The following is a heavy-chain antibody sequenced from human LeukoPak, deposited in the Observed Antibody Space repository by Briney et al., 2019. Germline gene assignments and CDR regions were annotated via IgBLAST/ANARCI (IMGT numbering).Heavy chain of an antibody. Sequence: GGSLRLYCVASRFSRNTNYMSWVRQALGNFLYRVSVLYSGGDTYYADSVKGRFTISRDISRHTLYLQMNSLRDEDTAVYYCAMSGSYYSAAYWGQGTLVTVSS. CDR1: RFSRNTNY. J-gene: IGHJ4*02. D-gene: IGHD1-26*01. CDR2: LYSGGDT. V-gene: IGHV3-66*02. CDR3: AMSGSYYSAAY.